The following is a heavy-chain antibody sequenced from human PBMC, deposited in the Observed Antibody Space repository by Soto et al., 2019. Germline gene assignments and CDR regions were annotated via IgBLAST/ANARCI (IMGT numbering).Heavy chain of an antibody. CDR1: GGSFSGYY. V-gene: IGHV4-34*01. CDR3: ARGRGDGYNQHWYFDL. D-gene: IGHD3-10*01. Sequence: QVHLQQWGAGLLKPSETLSLTCAVYGGSFSGYYWSWIRQPPGKGLEWIGEINHSGSTNYNPSIKSRVSISVGTSNNQFSLKLRSVTAADTAVYYCARGRGDGYNQHWYFDLWGRGTLVTVSS. CDR2: INHSGST. J-gene: IGHJ2*01.